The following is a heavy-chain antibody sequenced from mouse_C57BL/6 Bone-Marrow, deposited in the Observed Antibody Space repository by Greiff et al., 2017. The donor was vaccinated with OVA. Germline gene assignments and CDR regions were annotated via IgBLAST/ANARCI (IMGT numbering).Heavy chain of an antibody. CDR2: IYPGSGST. J-gene: IGHJ2*01. V-gene: IGHV1-55*01. CDR1: GYTFTSYW. D-gene: IGHD2-5*01. CDR3: ARPGYSNYDYFDY. Sequence: QVQLQQPGAELVKPGASVKMSCKASGYTFTSYWITWVKQRPGQGLEWIGDIYPGSGSTNYNEKFKSKATLTVDKSSSTAYMQLSSLTSEDSAVYYCARPGYSNYDYFDYWGQGTTLTVSS.